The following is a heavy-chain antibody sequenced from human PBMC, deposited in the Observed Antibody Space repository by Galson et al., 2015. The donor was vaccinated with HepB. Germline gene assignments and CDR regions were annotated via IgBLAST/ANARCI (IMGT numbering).Heavy chain of an antibody. Sequence: SVKVSCKASGYTFTSYGISWVRQAPGQGLEWMGWISAYNGNTNYAQKLQGRVTMTTDTSTSTAYMELRSLRSDDTAVYYCARVTSPSLPPLYSGYDYRLVRRAIFPFDFWGQGTMVTVSS. V-gene: IGHV1-18*04. D-gene: IGHD5-12*01. CDR1: GYTFTSYG. J-gene: IGHJ3*01. CDR2: ISAYNGNT. CDR3: ARVTSPSLPPLYSGYDYRLVRRAIFPFDF.